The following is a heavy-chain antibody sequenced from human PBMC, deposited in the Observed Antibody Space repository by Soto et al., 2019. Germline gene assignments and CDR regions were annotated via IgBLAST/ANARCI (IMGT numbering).Heavy chain of an antibody. CDR1: GFTFSSYA. V-gene: IGHV3-64D*06. CDR2: ISSNGGST. Sequence: VGSLRLSCSASGFTFSSYAMHWVRQAPGKGLEYVSAISSNGGSTYYADSVKGRFTISRDNSKNTLYLQMSSLRAEDTAVYYCVAINYYDSSGYLHDAFDIWGQGTMVTVSS. J-gene: IGHJ3*02. D-gene: IGHD3-22*01. CDR3: VAINYYDSSGYLHDAFDI.